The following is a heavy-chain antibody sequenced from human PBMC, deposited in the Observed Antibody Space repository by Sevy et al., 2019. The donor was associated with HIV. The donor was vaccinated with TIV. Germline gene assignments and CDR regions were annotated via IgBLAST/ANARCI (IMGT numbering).Heavy chain of an antibody. CDR2: IKSKTDGGTT. Sequence: GGSLRLSCAASGFTFSNAWMSWVRQAPGKGLEWVGRIKSKTDGGTTDYAAPVKGRFTISRDDSKNTLYLQMNSLKTEDTAMYYCTTDLAAAGRTGYFDLWGRGTLVTVSS. CDR3: TTDLAAAGRTGYFDL. V-gene: IGHV3-15*01. D-gene: IGHD6-13*01. CDR1: GFTFSNAW. J-gene: IGHJ2*01.